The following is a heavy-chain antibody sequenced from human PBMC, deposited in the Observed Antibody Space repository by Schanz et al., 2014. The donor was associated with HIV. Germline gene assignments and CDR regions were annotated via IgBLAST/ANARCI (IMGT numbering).Heavy chain of an antibody. Sequence: QVQLEQSGGGVVQPGRSLRLSCAASGFPFSKYFMYWVRQAPGKGLEWVSAVTNSGSYVNYADSVKGRFTMSRDNSKNTLSLQMDSLRVDDTAIYYCAKRSGRSFGYFDSWGQGLLVTVSS. CDR3: AKRSGRSFGYFDS. V-gene: IGHV3-30*18. J-gene: IGHJ4*02. D-gene: IGHD2-15*01. CDR1: GFPFSKYF. CDR2: VTNSGSYV.